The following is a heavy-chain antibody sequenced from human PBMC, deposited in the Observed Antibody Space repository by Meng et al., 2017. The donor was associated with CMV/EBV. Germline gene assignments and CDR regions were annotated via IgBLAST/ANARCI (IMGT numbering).Heavy chain of an antibody. CDR1: GFTFSSYE. D-gene: IGHD6-13*01. J-gene: IGHJ6*02. CDR3: AREDYLSSSWFPGGGMDV. Sequence: GESLKISCAASGFTFSSYEMNWVRQAPGKGLEWVSYISSSGSTIYYADSVKGRFTISRDNAKNSLYLQMNSLRAEDTAVYYWAREDYLSSSWFPGGGMDVWGQGTTVTVSS. V-gene: IGHV3-48*03. CDR2: ISSSGSTI.